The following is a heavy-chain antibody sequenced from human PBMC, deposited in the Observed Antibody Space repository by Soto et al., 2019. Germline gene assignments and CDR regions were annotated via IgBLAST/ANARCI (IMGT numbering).Heavy chain of an antibody. CDR2: IIPIFGTA. V-gene: IGHV1-69*13. CDR3: ALSGRVGATTLTLDY. D-gene: IGHD1-26*01. J-gene: IGHJ4*02. Sequence: GASVKVSCKASGGTFSSYAISWVRQAPGQGLEWMGGIIPIFGTANYAQKFQGRVTITADESTSTAYMELSSLRSEDTAVYYCALSGRVGATTLTLDYWGQGTLVTVYS. CDR1: GGTFSSYA.